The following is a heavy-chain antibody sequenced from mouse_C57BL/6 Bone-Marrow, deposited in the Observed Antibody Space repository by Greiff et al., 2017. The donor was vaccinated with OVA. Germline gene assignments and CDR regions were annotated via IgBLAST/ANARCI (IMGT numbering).Heavy chain of an antibody. CDR1: GYTFTSYW. V-gene: IGHV1-64*01. CDR2: IHPNSGST. CDR3: ARVTTVVAEDY. J-gene: IGHJ2*01. D-gene: IGHD1-1*01. Sequence: QVQLQQSGAELVKPGASVTLSCKASGYTFTSYWMHWVKQRPGQGLEWIGMIHPNSGSTNYNEKFKSKATLTVDKSSSTAYMQLSSLTSEDSAVYYCARVTTVVAEDYWGQGTTLTVSS.